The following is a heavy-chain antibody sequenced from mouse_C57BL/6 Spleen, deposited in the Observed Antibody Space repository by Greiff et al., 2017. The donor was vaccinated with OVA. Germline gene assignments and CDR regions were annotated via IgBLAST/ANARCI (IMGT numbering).Heavy chain of an antibody. J-gene: IGHJ4*01. CDR3: TSYGSSYYYAMDY. CDR1: GYTFTDYE. Sequence: VQLQQSGAELVRPGASVTLSCKASGYTFTDYEMHWVKQTPVHGLEWIGAIDPETGGTAYNQKFKGKAILTADKSSSTAYMELRSLTSEDSAVYYCTSYGSSYYYAMDYWGQGTSVTVSS. CDR2: IDPETGGT. D-gene: IGHD1-1*01. V-gene: IGHV1-15*01.